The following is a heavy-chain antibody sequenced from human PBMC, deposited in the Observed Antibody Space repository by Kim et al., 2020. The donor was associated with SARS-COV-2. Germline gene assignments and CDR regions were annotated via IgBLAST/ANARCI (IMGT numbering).Heavy chain of an antibody. CDR1: GYNFNTNW. J-gene: IGHJ4*02. CDR2: IFPGDADI. V-gene: IGHV5-51*01. Sequence: GESLKISCRGFGYNFNTNWIAWVRQLPGKGLEWMGIIFPGDADIRYSPSFKGQVTISADKATSAAYLQWNSLKASDTGIYYCMRPAPNGHNEGVYWGQGTSVTVSS. CDR3: MRPAPNGHNEGVY. D-gene: IGHD2-8*01.